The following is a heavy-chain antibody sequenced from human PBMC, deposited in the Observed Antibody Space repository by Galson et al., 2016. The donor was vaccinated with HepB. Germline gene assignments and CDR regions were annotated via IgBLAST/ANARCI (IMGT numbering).Heavy chain of an antibody. J-gene: IGHJ3*01. CDR3: ARLNWRSRGFDF. V-gene: IGHV6-1*01. Sequence: CAISGDSVSSNSAAWNWIRQSPSRGLEWLGRTYYNSKWNFDYAVSVKSRITFNPDTSKNQFSLQLNSVTPEDTAVYFCARLNWRSRGFDFWGQGTMVTVSS. CDR1: GDSVSSNSAA. CDR2: TYYNSKWNF. D-gene: IGHD1-1*01.